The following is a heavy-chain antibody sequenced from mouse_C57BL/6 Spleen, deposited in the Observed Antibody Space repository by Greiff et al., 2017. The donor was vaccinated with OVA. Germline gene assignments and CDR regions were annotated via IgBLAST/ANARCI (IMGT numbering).Heavy chain of an antibody. CDR2: IDPETGGT. V-gene: IGHV1-15*01. D-gene: IGHD2-10*02. J-gene: IGHJ2*01. CDR3: TTSTYYFDY. Sequence: QVQLQQSGAELVRPGASVTLSCKASGYTFTDYEMHWVKQTPVHGLEWIGAIDPETGGTAYNQKFKGKAILTADKSSSTAYMELRSLTSEDSAVYYCTTSTYYFDYWGQGTTLTVSS. CDR1: GYTFTDYE.